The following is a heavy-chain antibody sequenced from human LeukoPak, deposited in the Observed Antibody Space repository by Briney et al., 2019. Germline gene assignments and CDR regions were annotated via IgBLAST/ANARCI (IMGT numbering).Heavy chain of an antibody. J-gene: IGHJ6*03. Sequence: GASVKVSCKASGYTFTGYYMHWVRQAPGQGLEWMGWINPNSGGTNYAQKFQGRVTRTRDTSISTAYMEVSSLRSDDTAVYYCGVPYCGGDCSRYYYMDVWGKGTTVTVSS. CDR2: INPNSGGT. CDR3: GVPYCGGDCSRYYYMDV. CDR1: GYTFTGYY. D-gene: IGHD2-21*02. V-gene: IGHV1-2*02.